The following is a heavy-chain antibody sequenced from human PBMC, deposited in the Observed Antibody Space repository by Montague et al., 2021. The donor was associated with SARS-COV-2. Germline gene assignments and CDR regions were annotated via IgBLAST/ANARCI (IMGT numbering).Heavy chain of an antibody. V-gene: IGHV4-34*01. CDR1: GGSFSVYY. CDR2: IKHSGST. J-gene: IGHJ4*02. CDR3: VVVVPAMKPSWDY. Sequence: SETLSLTCAVYGGSFSVYYWSWIRQPPGKGLEWIWEIKHSGSTNYNPSLKSRVTISSDTSKNQFSLKLNSVTAADTAVYFCVVVVPAMKPSWDYWGQGTLVTVSS. D-gene: IGHD2-21*02.